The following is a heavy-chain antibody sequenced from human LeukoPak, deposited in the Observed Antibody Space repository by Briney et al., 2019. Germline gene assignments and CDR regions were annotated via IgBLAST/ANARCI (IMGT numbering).Heavy chain of an antibody. J-gene: IGHJ6*02. D-gene: IGHD3-10*01. CDR2: ISYDGSNK. CDR1: GFTFSNYS. V-gene: IGHV3-30*04. CDR3: AKDYGSGSYGRRGMDV. Sequence: GGSLRLSCAASGFTFSNYSMHWVRQAPGKGLEWVAVISYDGSNKYYADSVKGRFTISRDNSKNTLYLQMNSLRAEDTAVYYCAKDYGSGSYGRRGMDVWGQGTTVTVSS.